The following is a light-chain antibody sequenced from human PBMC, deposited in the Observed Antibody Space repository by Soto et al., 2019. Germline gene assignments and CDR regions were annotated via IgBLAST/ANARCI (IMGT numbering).Light chain of an antibody. CDR1: SSDIGGYNY. J-gene: IGLJ1*01. CDR3: SSYRSTTTFGV. CDR2: EVS. Sequence: QSVLTQPASVSGSPGQSITISCTGTSSDIGGYNYVSWYQQHPGKAPKVVIYEVSNRPLGVSNRFSASKSGNTASLIISGLQADDEADYFCSSYRSTTTFGVFGTGTKLTVL. V-gene: IGLV2-14*01.